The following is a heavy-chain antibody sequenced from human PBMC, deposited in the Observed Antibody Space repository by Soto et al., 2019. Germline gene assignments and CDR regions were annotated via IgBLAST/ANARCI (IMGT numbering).Heavy chain of an antibody. J-gene: IGHJ4*02. CDR1: GASISYGGFS. CDR2: ISHLEST. CDR3: ARGGGHDSFDY. D-gene: IGHD5-12*01. Sequence: QLQLQESGSGLVKTSETLSLTCTVSGASISYGGFSWSWIRQSPGKGLEWIGYISHLESTYFHPSFKSRLTMSIDRTRNQFSLKLSSVTAADMAVYYCARGGGHDSFDYWGQGVLVTVSS. V-gene: IGHV4-30-2*06.